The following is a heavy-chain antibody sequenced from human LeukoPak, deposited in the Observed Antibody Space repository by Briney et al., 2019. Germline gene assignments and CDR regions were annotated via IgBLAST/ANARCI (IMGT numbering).Heavy chain of an antibody. CDR3: AKGLYHYFGSGSYTLDF. V-gene: IGHV3-23*01. Sequence: GGSLRLSCAASGFTFSTYAMSWVRQAPGKGLELVSAISGSDTGTYYADSVKDRFTISRDNSKNTLYLQMNSLRADDTAVYYCAKGLYHYFGSGSYTLDFWGQGTQVTVSS. CDR1: GFTFSTYA. D-gene: IGHD3-10*01. CDR2: ISGSDTGT. J-gene: IGHJ4*02.